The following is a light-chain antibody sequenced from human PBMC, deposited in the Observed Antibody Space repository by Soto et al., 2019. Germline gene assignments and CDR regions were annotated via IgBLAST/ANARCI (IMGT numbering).Light chain of an antibody. V-gene: IGKV4-1*01. CDR2: WAS. CDR1: QSVLYTSNNKNY. Sequence: DIVMTQSPDSLAVSLGERATINCKSSQSVLYTSNNKNYIAWYQQKSGQPPKLLIYWASTRDSGVPDRFSGGGSGTDFTLTISSLQAEDVAVYYCQQYDSVPITFGQGTRLEIQ. J-gene: IGKJ5*01. CDR3: QQYDSVPIT.